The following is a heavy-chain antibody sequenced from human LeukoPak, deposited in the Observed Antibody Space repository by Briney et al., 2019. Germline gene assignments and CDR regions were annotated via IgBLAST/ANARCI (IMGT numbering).Heavy chain of an antibody. CDR2: ISSDGSTT. D-gene: IGHD3-10*01. J-gene: IGHJ4*02. Sequence: GGSLRLSCGASGFTFSSYWMHWVRHAPGKGLVWISRISSDGSTTSYADSVKGRFTISRDNAKNTLYLQMTSLRAEDTAVYYCARGNYYGQDYWGQGTLVTVSS. CDR3: ARGNYYGQDY. V-gene: IGHV3-74*01. CDR1: GFTFSSYW.